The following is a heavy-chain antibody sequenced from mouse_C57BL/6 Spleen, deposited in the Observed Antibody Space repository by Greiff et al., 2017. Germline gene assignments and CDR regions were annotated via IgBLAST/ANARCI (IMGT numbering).Heavy chain of an antibody. CDR1: GYTFTDYY. CDR2: INPNDSGT. Sequence: EVQLKQSGPELVKPGPSVKLSCKASGYTFTDYYMQWVKQSHGKSLEWIGDINPNDSGTSSNQQFKGKATLTVATSSSTADMELRSLTSEDAAVDYCALAVYCGHFAVWGTGTMVTVS. J-gene: IGHJ1*03. CDR3: ALAVYCGHFAV. D-gene: IGHD2-1*01. V-gene: IGHV1-26*01.